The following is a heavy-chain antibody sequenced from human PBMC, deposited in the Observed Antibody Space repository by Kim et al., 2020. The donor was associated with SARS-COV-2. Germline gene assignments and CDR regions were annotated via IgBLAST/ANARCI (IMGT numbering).Heavy chain of an antibody. J-gene: IGHJ4*02. D-gene: IGHD3-22*01. Sequence: GGSLRLSCAASGFTFSSYEMNWVRQAPGKGLEWVSYISSSGSTIYYADSVKGRFTISRDNAKNSLYLQMNSLRAEDTAVYYCAGGEPYYPLDYWGQGTLVTVSS. CDR1: GFTFSSYE. V-gene: IGHV3-48*03. CDR2: ISSSGSTI. CDR3: AGGEPYYPLDY.